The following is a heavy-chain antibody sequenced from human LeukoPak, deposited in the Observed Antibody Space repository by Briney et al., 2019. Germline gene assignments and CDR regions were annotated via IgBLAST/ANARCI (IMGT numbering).Heavy chain of an antibody. CDR2: ISGSGGST. V-gene: IGHV3-23*01. CDR1: GFIFSSYA. CDR3: ARDDRGIQEYFQH. J-gene: IGHJ1*01. D-gene: IGHD1-1*01. Sequence: GGSLRLSCAASGFIFSSYAMSWVRQAPGKGLEWVSTISGSGGSTYYADSVKGRFTISRDNSKNTLYVQMNSLRAEDTAVYYCARDDRGIQEYFQHWGQGTLVTVSS.